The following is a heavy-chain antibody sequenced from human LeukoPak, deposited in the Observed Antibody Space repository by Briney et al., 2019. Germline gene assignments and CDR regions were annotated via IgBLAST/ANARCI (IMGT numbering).Heavy chain of an antibody. J-gene: IGHJ4*02. V-gene: IGHV4-34*01. Sequence: PSETLSLTCAVYGGSFSGYYWSWIRQPPGKGLEWIGEINHSGSTNYNPSLKSRVTISVDTSKNQFSLKLSSVTAADTAVYYCARQGYSSSSGGDYWGQGTLVTVSS. CDR3: ARQGYSSSSGGDY. CDR2: INHSGST. D-gene: IGHD6-6*01. CDR1: GGSFSGYY.